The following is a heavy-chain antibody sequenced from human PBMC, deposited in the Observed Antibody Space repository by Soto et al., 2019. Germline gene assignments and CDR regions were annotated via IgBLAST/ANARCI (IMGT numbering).Heavy chain of an antibody. D-gene: IGHD1-26*01. J-gene: IGHJ4*02. CDR2: IYYSGST. CDR1: GGSVNSGGYY. Sequence: SETLSLTCNVSGGSVNSGGYYWSWVRQRPGTGLEWIGYIYYSGSTCYNPSLKSRVTISLDTSKNQFSLWLNSVTAADTAVYYCVKANAWEILLDHWGQGTLVTVSS. CDR3: VKANAWEILLDH. V-gene: IGHV4-31*03.